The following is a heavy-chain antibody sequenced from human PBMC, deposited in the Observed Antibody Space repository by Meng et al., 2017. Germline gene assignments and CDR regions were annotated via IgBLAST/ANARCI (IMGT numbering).Heavy chain of an antibody. CDR1: GYTFTSYY. CDR2: INPSGGST. CDR3: ARVWGNYYDSSGYYFGY. J-gene: IGHJ4*02. V-gene: IGHV1-46*01. D-gene: IGHD3-22*01. Sequence: ASVKVSCKASGYTFTSYYIHWVRHAPGQGLEWMGIINPSGGSTSYAQKFQGRVTMTRDTSTSTVYMELSSLRSEDTAVYYCARVWGNYYDSSGYYFGYWGQGTLVTVSS.